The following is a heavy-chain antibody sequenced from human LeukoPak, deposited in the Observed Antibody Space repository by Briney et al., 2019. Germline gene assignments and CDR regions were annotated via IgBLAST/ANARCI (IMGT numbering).Heavy chain of an antibody. J-gene: IGHJ4*02. V-gene: IGHV3-21*01. CDR3: ARGDYDSSGYYYIY. Sequence: PGGSLRLSCAASGFTFSSYSMNWVRQAPGKGLEWVSSISSSSSYIYHADSVKGRFTISRDNAKNSLYLQMNSLRAEDTAVYYCARGDYDSSGYYYIYWGQGTPVTVSS. CDR1: GFTFSSYS. CDR2: ISSSSSYI. D-gene: IGHD3-22*01.